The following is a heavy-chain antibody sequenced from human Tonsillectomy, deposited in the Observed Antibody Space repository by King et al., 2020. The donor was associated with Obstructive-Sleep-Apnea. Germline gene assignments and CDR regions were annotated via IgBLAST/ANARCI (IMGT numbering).Heavy chain of an antibody. CDR1: GGSFSDYY. Sequence: VQLQQGGAGLLKPSETLSLTFAVYGGSFSDYYWSWIRQPPGKGLEWIGEINHSGSTDYNPSLKSRVTISAETSNNQFSLKLSSVTAADTAVYYCARGSGAAAVNWFDPWGQGTLVTVSS. D-gene: IGHD6-13*01. V-gene: IGHV4-34*01. CDR3: ARGSGAAAVNWFDP. CDR2: INHSGST. J-gene: IGHJ5*02.